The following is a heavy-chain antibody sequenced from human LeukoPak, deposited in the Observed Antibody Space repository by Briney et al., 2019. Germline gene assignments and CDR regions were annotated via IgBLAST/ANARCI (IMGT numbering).Heavy chain of an antibody. V-gene: IGHV4-34*01. CDR3: ARDPYYYDSSGYYYGFDY. CDR2: INHSGST. J-gene: IGHJ4*02. D-gene: IGHD3-22*01. CDR1: GGSFSGYY. Sequence: KPSETLSLTCAVYGGSFSGYYWSWIRQPPGKGLEWTGEINHSGSTNYNPSLKSRVTISVDTSKNQFSLKLSSVTAADTAVYYCARDPYYYDSSGYYYGFDYWGQGTLVTVSS.